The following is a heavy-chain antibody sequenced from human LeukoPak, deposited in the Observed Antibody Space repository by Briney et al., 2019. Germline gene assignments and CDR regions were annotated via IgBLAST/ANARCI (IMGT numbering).Heavy chain of an antibody. D-gene: IGHD1-26*01. J-gene: IGHJ2*01. Sequence: GGSLRLSCVASGVTLSNYAMSWARQAPGKGLEWVSGISSGGSGGNTYYTDSVKGRFTISRDSSRNTLFLHMNTLRAEDTAIYYCAKDRTVGASYWYFDLWGRGTLVTVSS. CDR3: AKDRTVGASYWYFDL. CDR1: GVTLSNYA. V-gene: IGHV3-23*01. CDR2: ISSGGSGGNT.